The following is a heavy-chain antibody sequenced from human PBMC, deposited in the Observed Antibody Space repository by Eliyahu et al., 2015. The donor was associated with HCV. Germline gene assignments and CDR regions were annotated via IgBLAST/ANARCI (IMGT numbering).Heavy chain of an antibody. Sequence: EVQLLESGGGXVQPGGSLRLSCAASGFTFXXYAMSWVRQAPGKGLEWVXAISGSGGIIYYADSVKGRFTISRDNSKNTLYLQMNSLRAEDTAVYYCAKDPLYIQVTNYFDPWGQGTLVTVSS. D-gene: IGHD1-7*01. CDR1: GFTFXXYA. CDR3: AKDPLYIQVTNYFDP. J-gene: IGHJ5*02. CDR2: ISGSGGII. V-gene: IGHV3-23*01.